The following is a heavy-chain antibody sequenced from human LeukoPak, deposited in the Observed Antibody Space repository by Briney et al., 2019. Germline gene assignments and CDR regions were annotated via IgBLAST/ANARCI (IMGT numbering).Heavy chain of an antibody. CDR3: ARSLLNYDFWSGINWFDP. J-gene: IGHJ5*02. Sequence: GGSLRPSCAASGFTFSSYSMNWVRQAPGKGLEWVSYISSSSSTIYYADSVKGRFTISRDNAKNSLYLQMNSLRDEDTAVYYCARSLLNYDFWSGINWFDPWGQGTLVTVSS. V-gene: IGHV3-48*02. CDR2: ISSSSSTI. CDR1: GFTFSSYS. D-gene: IGHD3-3*01.